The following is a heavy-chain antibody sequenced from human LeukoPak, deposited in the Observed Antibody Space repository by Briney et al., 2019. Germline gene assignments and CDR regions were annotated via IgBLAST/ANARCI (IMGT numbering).Heavy chain of an antibody. CDR2: IYTSGST. Sequence: PSETLSLTCTVSGGSINSYYWSWIRQPPGKGLEWIGYIYTSGSTSYNPSLKSRVTISVDTSKNQFSLKLSSVTAADTAVYYCARWYGIFDYWGQGTLVTVSS. D-gene: IGHD6-13*01. V-gene: IGHV4-4*09. CDR3: ARWYGIFDY. CDR1: GGSINSYY. J-gene: IGHJ4*02.